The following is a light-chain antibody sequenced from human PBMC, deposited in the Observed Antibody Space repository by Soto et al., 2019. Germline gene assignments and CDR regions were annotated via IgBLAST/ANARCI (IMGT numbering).Light chain of an antibody. J-gene: IGLJ7*01. Sequence: NFMLTQPHSVSESPGKRVTISCTRSSGSIASNYVQWYQQRPGSAPTTVIYEDNQRPSGVPDRFSGSIDSSSNSASLTNSGLKTEDEADYYCQSYDSSNHAVFGGGTQLTVL. CDR3: QSYDSSNHAV. CDR2: EDN. V-gene: IGLV6-57*03. CDR1: SGSIASNY.